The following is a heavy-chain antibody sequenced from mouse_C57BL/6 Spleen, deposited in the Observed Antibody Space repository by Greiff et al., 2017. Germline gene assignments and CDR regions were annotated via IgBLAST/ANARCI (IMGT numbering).Heavy chain of an antibody. CDR2: ISDGGSYT. V-gene: IGHV5-4*01. J-gene: IGHJ2*01. CDR1: GFTFSSYA. D-gene: IGHD1-1*01. CDR3: ARDKDYYGSRNYFDY. Sequence: EVHLVESGGGLVKPGGSLKLSCAASGFTFSSYAMSWVRQTPEKRLEWVATISDGGSYTYYPDNVKGRFTISRDNAKNNLYLQMSHLKSEDTAMYYCARDKDYYGSRNYFDYWGQGTTLTVSS.